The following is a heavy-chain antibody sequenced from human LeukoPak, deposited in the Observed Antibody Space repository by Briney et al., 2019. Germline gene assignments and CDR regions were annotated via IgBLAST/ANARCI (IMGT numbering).Heavy chain of an antibody. CDR1: GGSFSGYY. CDR3: ATTLSSSWYYNWFDP. D-gene: IGHD6-13*01. V-gene: IGHV4-34*01. CDR2: INHSGST. J-gene: IGHJ5*02. Sequence: SETLSLTCAVYGGSFSGYYWSWIRQPPGKGLEWIGEINHSGSTNYSPSLKSRVTISVDTSKNQFSLKLSSVAAADTAVYYCATTLSSSWYYNWFDPWGQGTLVTVSS.